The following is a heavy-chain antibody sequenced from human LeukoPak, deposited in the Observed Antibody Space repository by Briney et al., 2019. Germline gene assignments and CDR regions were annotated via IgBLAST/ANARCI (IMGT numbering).Heavy chain of an antibody. CDR2: ISSNGGNT. Sequence: GSLRLSCSASGFTFSSHAMHWVRQAPGKGLEYVSGISSNGGNTYYADSVKGRFTISRDNSKNTLYLQMSSPRPEDTAVYYCVKDMMVVAAIDYWGQGTLVTVSS. CDR1: GFTFSSHA. D-gene: IGHD2-15*01. J-gene: IGHJ4*02. CDR3: VKDMMVVAAIDY. V-gene: IGHV3-64D*06.